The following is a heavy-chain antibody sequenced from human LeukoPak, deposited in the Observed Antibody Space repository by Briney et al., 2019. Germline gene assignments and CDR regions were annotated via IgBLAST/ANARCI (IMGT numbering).Heavy chain of an antibody. Sequence: GALRLSCAASGFTFSRYWMSWVRQVPRKGLEWVANIKQDGSEKYYVDSVKGRFTISRDNAKNSLYLQMNSLRAEDTAVYYRARDKGDYDSSGSLFVFGGQGTLVTVSS. V-gene: IGHV3-7*03. CDR3: ARDKGDYDSSGSLFVF. CDR2: IKQDGSEK. J-gene: IGHJ4*02. D-gene: IGHD3-22*01. CDR1: GFTFSRYW.